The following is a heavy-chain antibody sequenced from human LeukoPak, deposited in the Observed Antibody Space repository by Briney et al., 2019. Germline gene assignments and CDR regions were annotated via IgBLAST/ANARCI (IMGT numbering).Heavy chain of an antibody. D-gene: IGHD5-12*01. CDR3: ARMATRQIGVDY. J-gene: IGHJ4*02. Sequence: SGPTLVNPTQAFTLTCTFSGFSLSTSGMCVSWIRQPPGKALEWLARIDWDDDKYYSTSLKTRLTISKDTSKNQVVLTMTNMDPVDTATYYCARMATRQIGVDYWGQGTLVTVPS. CDR1: GFSLSTSGMC. CDR2: IDWDDDK. V-gene: IGHV2-70*11.